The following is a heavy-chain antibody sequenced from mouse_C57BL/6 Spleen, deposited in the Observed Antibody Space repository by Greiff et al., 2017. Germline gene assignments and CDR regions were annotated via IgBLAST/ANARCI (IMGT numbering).Heavy chain of an antibody. Sequence: EVKLVESGGGLVKPGGSLKLSCAASGFTFSDYGMHWVRQAPEKGLEWVAYISRGSSTIYYADTVKGRFTISRDNAKNTLFLQMTSLRAEDTAMYNCARGGRGDYWGQGTTLTVSS. CDR3: ARGGRGDY. CDR2: ISRGSSTI. D-gene: IGHD3-3*01. J-gene: IGHJ2*01. CDR1: GFTFSDYG. V-gene: IGHV5-17*01.